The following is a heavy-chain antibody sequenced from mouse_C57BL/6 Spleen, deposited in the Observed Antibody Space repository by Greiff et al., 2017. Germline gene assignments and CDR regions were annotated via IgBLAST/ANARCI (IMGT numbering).Heavy chain of an antibody. V-gene: IGHV5-17*01. D-gene: IGHD2-3*01. J-gene: IGHJ2*01. CDR2: ISSGSSTI. CDR3: ARLDGYLLFDY. Sequence: DVKLVESGGGLVKPGGSLKLSCAASGFTFSDYGMHWVRQAPEKGLEWVAYISSGSSTIYYADTVKGRFTISRDNAKNTLFLQMTSLRSEDTAMYYCARLDGYLLFDYWGQGTTLTVSS. CDR1: GFTFSDYG.